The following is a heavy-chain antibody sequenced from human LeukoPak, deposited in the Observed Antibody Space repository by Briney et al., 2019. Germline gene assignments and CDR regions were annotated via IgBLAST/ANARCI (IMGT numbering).Heavy chain of an antibody. D-gene: IGHD6-13*01. CDR2: ISSSGSTI. CDR1: GFTFSNYE. V-gene: IGHV3-48*03. CDR3: ARVGRSSSSSSCLDY. J-gene: IGHJ4*02. Sequence: TGGYLRLSCAASGFTFSNYEMNWVRQAPGKGLEWVSYISSSGSTIYYADSVKGRFTLSRDNAKNSLYLQMNSLRAEDTAVYYCARVGRSSSSSSCLDYWGQGTLVTVSS.